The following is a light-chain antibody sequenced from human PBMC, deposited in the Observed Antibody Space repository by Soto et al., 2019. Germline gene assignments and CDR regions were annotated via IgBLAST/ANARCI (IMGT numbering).Light chain of an antibody. CDR1: QNVSNW. V-gene: IGKV1-5*03. CDR2: KTS. Sequence: DVEMTQSPCTLPTSIGDRVTINCRASQNVSNWLAWYQQKPGKAPKLLIYKTSRLESGVPSRFSASGSGTDFSLTINSLQSDDFATYFCQQYSKESTFGQGNKLEIK. J-gene: IGKJ2*01. CDR3: QQYSKEST.